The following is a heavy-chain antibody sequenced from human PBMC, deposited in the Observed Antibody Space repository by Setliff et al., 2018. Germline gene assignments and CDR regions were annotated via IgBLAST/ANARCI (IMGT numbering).Heavy chain of an antibody. D-gene: IGHD2-8*01. J-gene: IGHJ3*02. V-gene: IGHV4-38-2*01. CDR3: ATDVLGSDAFDI. CDR1: DFSISSGYY. CDR2: IYHSGST. Sequence: PSETLSLTCAVSDFSISSGYYWGWIRQPPGKGLEWIGSIYHSGSTYYNPSLKSRVTISVDTSNNQFSLKLSSVTAADTAVYYCATDVLGSDAFDIWGQGTMGTVSS.